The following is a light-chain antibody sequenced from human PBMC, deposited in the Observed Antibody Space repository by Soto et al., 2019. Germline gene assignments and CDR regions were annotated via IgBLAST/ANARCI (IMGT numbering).Light chain of an antibody. CDR3: AAWDDNLNGPL. Sequence: QSELTQPPSLSGTPGQRVTISCSGSNSNIGRYSVNWYQHFPGTAPKILIYSDDERPSGVPDRFSGSKSGTSACLAISGLQSEDEAEYYCAAWDDNLNGPLFGGGTKLTVL. J-gene: IGLJ3*02. CDR2: SDD. V-gene: IGLV1-44*01. CDR1: NSNIGRYS.